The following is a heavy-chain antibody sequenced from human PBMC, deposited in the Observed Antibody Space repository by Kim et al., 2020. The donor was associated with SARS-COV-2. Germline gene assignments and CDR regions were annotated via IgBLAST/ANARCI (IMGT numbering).Heavy chain of an antibody. Sequence: GGSLRLSCAASGFTVSSNYMSWVRQAPGKGLEWVSVIYSGGSTYYADSVKGRFTISRHNSKNTLYLQMNSLRAEDTAVYYCAREREDIVVVPAANVYYYYYMDVWGKGTTVTVSS. D-gene: IGHD2-2*01. CDR2: IYSGGST. J-gene: IGHJ6*03. V-gene: IGHV3-53*04. CDR1: GFTVSSNY. CDR3: AREREDIVVVPAANVYYYYYMDV.